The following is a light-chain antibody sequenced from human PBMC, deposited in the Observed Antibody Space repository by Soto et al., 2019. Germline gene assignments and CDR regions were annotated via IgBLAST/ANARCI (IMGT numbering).Light chain of an antibody. J-gene: IGKJ1*01. Sequence: ETVMTQFPATLSLSPVDMATLSCRACQSVSSALAWYQQKPGLPPRLLIYDASTRATGIPARFSGSGSGTDFTLTISSLQSQDFAVYYCQQYNKWPRTFGQGTKVDI. V-gene: IGKV3-15*01. CDR3: QQYNKWPRT. CDR1: QSVSSA. CDR2: DAS.